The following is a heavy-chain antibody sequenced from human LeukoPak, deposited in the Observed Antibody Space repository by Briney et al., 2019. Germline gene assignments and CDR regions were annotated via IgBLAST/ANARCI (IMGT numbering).Heavy chain of an antibody. V-gene: IGHV1-8*01. Sequence: ASVKVSCKASGYTFTSYDINWVRQATGQGLEWMGWTNPNSGNTGYAQKFQGRVTMTRNTSISTAYMELSSLRSEDTAVYYCARDFWSGYLNYYYYGMDVWGQGTTVTVSS. J-gene: IGHJ6*02. CDR2: TNPNSGNT. D-gene: IGHD3-3*01. CDR1: GYTFTSYD. CDR3: ARDFWSGYLNYYYYGMDV.